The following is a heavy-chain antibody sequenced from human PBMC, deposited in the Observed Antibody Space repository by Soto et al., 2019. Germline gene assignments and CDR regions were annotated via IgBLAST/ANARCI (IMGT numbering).Heavy chain of an antibody. CDR2: IMSDGSGT. CDR1: GFTFSSYW. J-gene: IGHJ6*02. CDR3: ARSRGSGGVEYNMDV. D-gene: IGHD3-16*01. Sequence: EVQLVESGGGLVQQGGSLRLSCAASGFTFSSYWMHWVRHGPGEGLVWVSRIMSDGSGTTYADSVKGRFTISRDNAKNTLYLQMNSLRAEDTAVYHCARSRGSGGVEYNMDVWGQGTTVTVSS. V-gene: IGHV3-74*01.